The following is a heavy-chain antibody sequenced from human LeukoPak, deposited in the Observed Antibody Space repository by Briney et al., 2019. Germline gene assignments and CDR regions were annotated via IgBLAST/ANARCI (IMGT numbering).Heavy chain of an antibody. D-gene: IGHD1-1*01. CDR1: GYSFGNYY. V-gene: IGHV5-51*01. CDR3: ASRTGSYFPFGS. Sequence: GESLKISCRGSGYSFGNYYVDWVRQMPGKGLEWMGVMYPGGSGIRYSPSFQGQVTISADKSIDTAYLQWSSLMASDSAMYYCASRTGSYFPFGSWGQGTLVTVSS. J-gene: IGHJ4*02. CDR2: MYPGGSGI.